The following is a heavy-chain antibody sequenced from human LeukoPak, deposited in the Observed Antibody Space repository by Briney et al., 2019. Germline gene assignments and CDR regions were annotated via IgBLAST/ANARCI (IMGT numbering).Heavy chain of an antibody. V-gene: IGHV1-2*02. CDR3: ARGPDYGGNDGIYYYYYYMDV. CDR1: GYTFTGYY. Sequence: ASVKVSCKASGYTFTGYYMHWVRQAPGQGLEWMGWINPNSGGTNYAQKFQGRVTMTRDTSISTAYMELSRLRSDDTAVYYCARGPDYGGNDGIYYYYYYMDVWGKGTTVTVSS. J-gene: IGHJ6*03. CDR2: INPNSGGT. D-gene: IGHD4-23*01.